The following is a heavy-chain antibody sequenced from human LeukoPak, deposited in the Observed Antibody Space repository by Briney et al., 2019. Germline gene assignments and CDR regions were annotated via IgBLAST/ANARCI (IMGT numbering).Heavy chain of an antibody. Sequence: GASVKVSCKTSGYTFSGYYMHWVRQAPGQGLEWVGWINPHSGVTKYAQKFQGRVTVTGDTSINTAYMELRSLTSGDTAVYYCARGGVNNYFDPWGQGTLVTVSS. CDR2: INPHSGVT. CDR1: GYTFSGYY. D-gene: IGHD3-16*01. V-gene: IGHV1-2*02. CDR3: ARGGVNNYFDP. J-gene: IGHJ5*02.